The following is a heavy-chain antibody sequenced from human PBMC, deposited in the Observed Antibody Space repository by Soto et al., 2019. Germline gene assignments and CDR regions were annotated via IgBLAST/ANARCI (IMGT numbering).Heavy chain of an antibody. V-gene: IGHV3-23*01. Sequence: GGSLRLSCAASGFTFSTYVMAWVRQAPGKGLEWVSMISDSGNNYYADSVKGRFTISRDNSKNMVYLQMTSLTAEDTGIYFCAKVPAPYRYYFDYWGQGTLVTVSS. J-gene: IGHJ4*02. CDR1: GFTFSTYV. D-gene: IGHD3-16*02. CDR2: ISDSGNN. CDR3: AKVPAPYRYYFDY.